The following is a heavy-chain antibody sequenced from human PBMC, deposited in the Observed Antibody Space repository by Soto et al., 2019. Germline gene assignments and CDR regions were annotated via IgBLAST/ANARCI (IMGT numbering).Heavy chain of an antibody. V-gene: IGHV4-34*01. CDR3: AKVDYVPYYYYMDV. CDR1: GGSFSGYY. Sequence: SETLSLTCAVYGGSFSGYYWSWIRQPPGKGLEWIGEINHSGSTNYNPSLKSRVTISVDTSKNQFSLKLSSVTAADTAVYYCAKVDYVPYYYYMDVWGKGTTVTVSS. CDR2: INHSGST. D-gene: IGHD3-16*01. J-gene: IGHJ6*03.